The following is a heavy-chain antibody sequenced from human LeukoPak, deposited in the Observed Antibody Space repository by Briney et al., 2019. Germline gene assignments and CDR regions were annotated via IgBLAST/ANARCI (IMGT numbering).Heavy chain of an antibody. V-gene: IGHV4-4*07. CDR3: ARRDFSSGWSFDY. CDR1: GGSLSNYQ. D-gene: IGHD6-19*01. CDR2: IHTSGST. Sequence: PSETLSLTCTVSGGSLSNYQWTWIRQPAGKGLEWIGQIHTSGSTNYNPPLKSRVTMSVDTSENQVSLTIRSVTAAGTAAYYCARRDFSSGWSFDYWGQGTLVTVSS. J-gene: IGHJ4*02.